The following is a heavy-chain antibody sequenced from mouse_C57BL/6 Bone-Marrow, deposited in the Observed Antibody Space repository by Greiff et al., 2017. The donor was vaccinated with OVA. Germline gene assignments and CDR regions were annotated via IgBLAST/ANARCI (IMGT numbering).Heavy chain of an antibody. D-gene: IGHD2-4*01. J-gene: IGHJ4*01. CDR2: IYPGSGST. CDR1: GYTFTSYW. V-gene: IGHV1-55*01. Sequence: VQLKQPGAELVKPGASVKMSCKASGYTFTSYWITWVKQRPGQGLEWIGDIYPGSGSTNYNEKFKSKATLTVDTSSSTAYMQLSSLTSEDSAVYYCARPLYYDYAYYYAMDYWGQGTSVTVSS. CDR3: ARPLYYDYAYYYAMDY.